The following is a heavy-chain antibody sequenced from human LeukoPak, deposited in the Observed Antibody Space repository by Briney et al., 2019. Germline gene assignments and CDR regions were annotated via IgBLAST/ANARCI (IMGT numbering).Heavy chain of an antibody. V-gene: IGHV3-21*01. Sequence: GGSLRLSCAASGFTFSSYSMNWVRQAPGKGLEWVSSISGVNTYIYYADSVKGRFTISRDNSKNTLYLQMNSLRAEDTAVYYCAKEPHPSENYYYGMDVWGQGTTVTVSS. J-gene: IGHJ6*02. CDR2: ISGVNTYI. CDR1: GFTFSSYS. CDR3: AKEPHPSENYYYGMDV.